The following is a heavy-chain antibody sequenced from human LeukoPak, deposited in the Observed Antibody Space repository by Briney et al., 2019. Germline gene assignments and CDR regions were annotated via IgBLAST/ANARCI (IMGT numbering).Heavy chain of an antibody. Sequence: GGSLRLSCAASGFTFSSYSMNWVRQAPGKGLEWVSSISSSSSYIYYADSVKGRFTISRDNAKNSLYLQMNSLRAEDTAVYYCARDKSTVTTLGYDYWGQGTLVTVSS. V-gene: IGHV3-21*01. CDR1: GFTFSSYS. J-gene: IGHJ4*02. CDR2: ISSSSSYI. CDR3: ARDKSTVTTLGYDY. D-gene: IGHD4-17*01.